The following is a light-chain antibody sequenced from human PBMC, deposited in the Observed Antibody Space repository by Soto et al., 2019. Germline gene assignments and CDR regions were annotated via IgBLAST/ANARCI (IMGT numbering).Light chain of an antibody. CDR2: DTY. J-gene: IGKJ3*01. CDR3: QQRTNWPRSFT. Sequence: EIVLTQSPATLSFSPGERATLSCRASQSVSSYLAWYQQKPGQAPRLLIYDTYKRATGIPARFSGSGAGTDFTLTLSSLEPEDFAVYYCQQRTNWPRSFTFGPGTKVDIK. V-gene: IGKV3-11*01. CDR1: QSVSSY.